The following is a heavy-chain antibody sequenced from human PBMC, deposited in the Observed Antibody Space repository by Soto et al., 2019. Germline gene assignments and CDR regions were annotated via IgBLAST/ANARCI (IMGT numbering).Heavy chain of an antibody. CDR1: GYTFTSYY. J-gene: IGHJ6*01. D-gene: IGHD3-10*01. Sequence: ASVKVSCKASGYTFTSYYMHWVRQAPGQGLEWMGIINPSGGSTSYAQKFQGRVTMTRDTSTSTVYMELSSLRSEDTAVYYCARGIYYYGAEAAYYSYVIAGWGQGSTVTVSA. CDR2: INPSGGST. CDR3: ARGIYYYGAEAAYYSYVIAG. V-gene: IGHV1-46*01.